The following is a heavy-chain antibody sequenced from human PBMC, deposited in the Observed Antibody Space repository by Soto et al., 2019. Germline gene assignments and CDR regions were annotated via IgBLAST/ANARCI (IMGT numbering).Heavy chain of an antibody. CDR1: GFSFRTYA. J-gene: IGHJ4*02. Sequence: GGSLRLSCAASGFSFRTYAMSWVRQSPGKGLEWVAGISSGGVSTYYADSVKGRFTISRDNSKDTLDLQMNSLRAEDTALYYCAKGPLNMRLGFCDYWGQGTLVTVSS. V-gene: IGHV3-23*01. CDR3: AKGPLNMRLGFCDY. D-gene: IGHD3-3*01. CDR2: ISSGGVST.